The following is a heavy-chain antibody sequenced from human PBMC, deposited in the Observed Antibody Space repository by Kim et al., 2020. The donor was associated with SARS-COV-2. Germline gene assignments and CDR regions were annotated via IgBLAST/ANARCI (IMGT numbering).Heavy chain of an antibody. Sequence: GGSLRLSCAASGFTFSDSPMHWVRQASGKGLEWVGRIRSKANSYATAYAASVRGRFIISRDDSKNTAYLQMNSLKTEDTAVYYCTRIPGTPFAFCDAFDIWGQGTMVTVSS. CDR2: IRSKANSYAT. V-gene: IGHV3-73*01. D-gene: IGHD1-1*01. J-gene: IGHJ3*02. CDR3: TRIPGTPFAFCDAFDI. CDR1: GFTFSDSP.